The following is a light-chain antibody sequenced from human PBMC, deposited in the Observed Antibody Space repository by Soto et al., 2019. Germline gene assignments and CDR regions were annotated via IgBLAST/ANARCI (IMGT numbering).Light chain of an antibody. V-gene: IGKV3-20*01. CDR3: QQYDNSPIT. CDR2: GAS. Sequence: EIVLTQSPGILSLSPGERASLSCGASQSISSSFLAWYQQKPGQAPRLLIYGASSRATGIPDRFSGTGSKTDFTLTISRLEPEDFAVYYCQQYDNSPITFGQGTRLEIK. CDR1: QSISSSF. J-gene: IGKJ5*01.